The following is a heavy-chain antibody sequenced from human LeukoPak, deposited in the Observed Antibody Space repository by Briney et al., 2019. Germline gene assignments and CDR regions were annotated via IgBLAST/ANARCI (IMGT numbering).Heavy chain of an antibody. CDR1: GFTFSSYG. V-gene: IGHV3-30*02. CDR3: AKGSYGSSDLALLEYYMDV. J-gene: IGHJ6*03. CDR2: IEYDGSKK. D-gene: IGHD3-10*01. Sequence: PGGSLRLSCVASGFTFSSYGMHWARQAPGKGLEWVAFIEYDGSKKYYADSVKGRFTISRDDSKNTVHLQMNSLRAEDTALYYCAKGSYGSSDLALLEYYMDVWGKGTTVTVSS.